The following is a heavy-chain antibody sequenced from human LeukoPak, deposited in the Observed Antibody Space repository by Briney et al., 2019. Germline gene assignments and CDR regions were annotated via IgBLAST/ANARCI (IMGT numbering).Heavy chain of an antibody. CDR3: ARVRRYYYGMDV. CDR1: GYTFTGYF. CDR2: MNPNSGDT. J-gene: IGHJ6*02. V-gene: IGHV1-2*02. Sequence: GASVRVSCKASGYTFTGYFIHWVRQAPGQGLEWMGWMNPNSGDTNSAQSFQGRVTMTRETSISTAYMELSRLRFDDTAVYYRARVRRYYYGMDVWGQGTTVTVSS.